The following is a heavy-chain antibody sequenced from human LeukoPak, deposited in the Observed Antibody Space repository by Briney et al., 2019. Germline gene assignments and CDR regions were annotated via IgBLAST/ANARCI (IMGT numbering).Heavy chain of an antibody. CDR3: ARRLTQYDCFDP. V-gene: IGHV6-1*01. J-gene: IGHJ5*02. D-gene: IGHD2-2*01. CDR1: GDSVSGNRAT. Sequence: PSQTLSLTCAISGDSVSGNRATWNWLRQSPSRGLEWLGRIYYRSKWYADYAVSVKGRITINPDTSKNQFSLHLNSVTPEDTAVYYCARRLTQYDCFDPWGQGILVTVSS. CDR2: IYYRSKWYA.